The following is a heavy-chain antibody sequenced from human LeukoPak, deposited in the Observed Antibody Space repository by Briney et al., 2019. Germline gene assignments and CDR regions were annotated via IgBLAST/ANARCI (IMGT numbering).Heavy chain of an antibody. CDR2: IYSGGST. J-gene: IGHJ5*01. CDR1: GGSISSYY. CDR3: ARKMYYYESSDFGWFDF. V-gene: IGHV3-53*01. D-gene: IGHD3-22*01. Sequence: ETLSLTCTVSGGSISSYYWSWIRQPPGKGLEWVSVIYSGGSTYYADSVKGRFTISRDNSKNTLYLQMNSLRAEDSAVYYCARKMYYYESSDFGWFDFWGQGTLVNVSS.